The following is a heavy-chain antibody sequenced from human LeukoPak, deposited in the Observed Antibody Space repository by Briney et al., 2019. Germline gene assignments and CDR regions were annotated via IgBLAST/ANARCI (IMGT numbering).Heavy chain of an antibody. CDR2: IYYSGST. J-gene: IGHJ6*03. V-gene: IGHV4-31*03. Sequence: PSETLSLTCTVSGGSISSGGYYWSWIRQHPGKGLEWIGYIYYSGSTYYNPSLKSRVAISVDTSKNQFSLKLSSVTAADTAVYYCARERSQLLYGYYYYYMDVWGKGTTVTVSS. D-gene: IGHD2-2*02. CDR1: GGSISSGGYY. CDR3: ARERSQLLYGYYYYYMDV.